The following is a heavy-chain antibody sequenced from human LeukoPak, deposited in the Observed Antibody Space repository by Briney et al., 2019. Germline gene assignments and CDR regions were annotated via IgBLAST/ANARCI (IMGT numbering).Heavy chain of an antibody. CDR3: AKRDSSGSFYFDH. V-gene: IGHV3-23*01. J-gene: IGHJ4*02. Sequence: PGGSLRLSCAASGFTFSSYGMSWVRQAPGTGLGWVSAITGSGASTFYADSVKGRFTFSRDNSKNTLYLQMNSLRAEDTAVYYCAKRDSSGSFYFDHWGQGTLVTVSS. CDR2: ITGSGAST. D-gene: IGHD3-22*01. CDR1: GFTFSSYG.